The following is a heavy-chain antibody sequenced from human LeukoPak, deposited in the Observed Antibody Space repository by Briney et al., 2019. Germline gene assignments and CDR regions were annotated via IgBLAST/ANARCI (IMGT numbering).Heavy chain of an antibody. D-gene: IGHD3-16*01. CDR2: IRYDGSNK. CDR3: ARDQFRDYFRGADY. J-gene: IGHJ4*02. CDR1: GFTFSSYG. Sequence: GGSLRLSCAASGFTFSSYGMHWVRQAPGKGLEGVAFIRYDGSNKYYADSVKGRITVSRDNSKNTLYLQFNSLRVDDTAVYYCARDQFRDYFRGADYWGQGTLVTVSS. V-gene: IGHV3-30*02.